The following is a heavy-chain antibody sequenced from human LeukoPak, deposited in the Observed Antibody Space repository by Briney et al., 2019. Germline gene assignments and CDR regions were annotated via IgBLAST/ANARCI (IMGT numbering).Heavy chain of an antibody. CDR2: INPSGGST. Sequence: GASVKVSCKASGYNFISDYMHWGRQAPGQGLEWMGIINPSGGSTSYAQKFQDRVTMTRDTSTSNVSMELSSLKSEDTAVYYCAREDVVLVDAVRYYYYGMDVWGQGTTVTVSS. CDR3: AREDVVLVDAVRYYYYGMDV. J-gene: IGHJ6*02. V-gene: IGHV1-46*01. D-gene: IGHD2-21*01. CDR1: GYNFISDY.